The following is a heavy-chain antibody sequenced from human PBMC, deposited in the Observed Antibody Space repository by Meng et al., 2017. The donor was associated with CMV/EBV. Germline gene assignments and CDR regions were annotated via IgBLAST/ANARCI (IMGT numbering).Heavy chain of an antibody. CDR2: IKQDGSEK. CDR3: ARDSNLLAYYYDSSGWY. D-gene: IGHD3-22*01. J-gene: IGHJ4*02. Sequence: GGSLRLSCAASGFTFSSYWMSWVRQAPGKGLEWVANIKQDGSEKYYVDSVKGRFTISRDNAKNSLYLQMNSLRAEDTAVYYCARDSNLLAYYYDSSGWYWGQGTLVTVSS. V-gene: IGHV3-7*01. CDR1: GFTFSSYW.